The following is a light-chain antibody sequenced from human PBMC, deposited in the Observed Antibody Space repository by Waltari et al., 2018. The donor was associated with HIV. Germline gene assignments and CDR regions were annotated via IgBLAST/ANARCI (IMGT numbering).Light chain of an antibody. CDR2: ATS. Sequence: DIQVTQSPSSLSASVGDKVTITCRANQGLSSYLAWYQQRPGNTPTFLISATSSLQGGVTSRFSGSGSGTDFTLTIDNMQPEDFATYYCLQALSFPLTFGPGTKVDVQ. V-gene: IGKV1-12*01. CDR1: QGLSSY. J-gene: IGKJ3*01. CDR3: LQALSFPLT.